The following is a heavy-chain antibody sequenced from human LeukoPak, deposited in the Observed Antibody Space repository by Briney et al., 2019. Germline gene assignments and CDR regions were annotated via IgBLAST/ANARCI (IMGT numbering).Heavy chain of an antibody. D-gene: IGHD6-19*01. CDR1: GFTFSSYA. CDR2: ISSNGGST. V-gene: IGHV3-64D*06. CDR3: VKDSEGYSSGWTYFEY. J-gene: IGHJ4*02. Sequence: PGGSLRLSCSASGFTFSSYAMHWVRQAPGKGLEYVSAISSNGGSTYYADSVKGRFTISRDDSKNTLYLQMSSLRAEDTAVYYCVKDSEGYSSGWTYFEYWGQGTLVTVSS.